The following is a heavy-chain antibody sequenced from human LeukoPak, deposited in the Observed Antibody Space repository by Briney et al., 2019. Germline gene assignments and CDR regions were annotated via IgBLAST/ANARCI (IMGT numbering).Heavy chain of an antibody. V-gene: IGHV4-4*02. CDR1: GFTLSRHW. CDR3: ARASLGLAYYFDY. D-gene: IGHD3-16*01. J-gene: IGHJ4*02. Sequence: PGGSLRLSCAASGFTLSRHWMSWVRQPPGKGLEWIGEIYHSGSTNYNPSLKSRVTISVDKSKNQFSLKLSSVTAADTAVYYCARASLGLAYYFDYWGQGTLVTVSS. CDR2: IYHSGST.